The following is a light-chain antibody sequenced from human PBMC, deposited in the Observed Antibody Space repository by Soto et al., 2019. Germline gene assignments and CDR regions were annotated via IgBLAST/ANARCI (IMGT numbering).Light chain of an antibody. Sequence: QSVLTQPASVSGSPGQSIIISCTGTSSDVGAYNYVSWYQQYPGKAPKLMIYEVSNRPSGVSNRFSASKSGNTASLTISGLQAEDEADYYCSSHSSSSTPYVFGSGTKLTVL. J-gene: IGLJ1*01. CDR2: EVS. CDR1: SSDVGAYNY. V-gene: IGLV2-14*01. CDR3: SSHSSSSTPYV.